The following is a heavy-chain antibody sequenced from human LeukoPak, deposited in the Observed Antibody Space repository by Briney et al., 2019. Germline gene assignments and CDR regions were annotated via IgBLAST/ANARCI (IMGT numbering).Heavy chain of an antibody. J-gene: IGHJ4*02. Sequence: PGRSLRLSCAASGFTFSSYAMHWVRQAPGKGLEWVAVISYDGSNKYYADSVKGRFTISRDNSKNTLYPQMNSLRAEDTAVYYCARATAAAGTLPDYWGQGTLVTVSS. CDR3: ARATAAAGTLPDY. CDR1: GFTFSSYA. CDR2: ISYDGSNK. D-gene: IGHD6-13*01. V-gene: IGHV3-30*04.